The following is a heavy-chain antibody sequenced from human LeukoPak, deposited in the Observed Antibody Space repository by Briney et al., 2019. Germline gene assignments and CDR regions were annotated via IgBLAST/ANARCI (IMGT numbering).Heavy chain of an antibody. CDR2: IKQDGSVK. D-gene: IGHD3-3*01. Sequence: PGGSLRLSCAASGFTFSNFWMNWVRQAPGKGLEWVANIKQDGSVKHYVDSVKGRFTISRDNTKNSLYLQMNSLRAEDTAVYYCARTYDFWSGSFDYWGQGSLVTVSS. J-gene: IGHJ4*02. CDR3: ARTYDFWSGSFDY. V-gene: IGHV3-7*01. CDR1: GFTFSNFW.